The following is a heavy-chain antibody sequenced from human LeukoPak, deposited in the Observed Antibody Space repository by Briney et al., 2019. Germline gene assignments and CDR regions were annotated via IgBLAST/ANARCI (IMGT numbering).Heavy chain of an antibody. D-gene: IGHD2-15*01. J-gene: IGHJ6*03. CDR2: INHSGST. V-gene: IGHV4-34*01. CDR1: GGSFSGYY. CDR3: ARVSFFRWAATRPSRDYYYMDV. Sequence: PSETLSLSCAVYGGSFSGYYWSWIRQPPGKGLEWIGEINHSGSTNYNPPLKCRVTISADTSKNQISLTLSSVTAADTAVCYCARVSFFRWAATRPSRDYYYMDVWGKGTTVTISS.